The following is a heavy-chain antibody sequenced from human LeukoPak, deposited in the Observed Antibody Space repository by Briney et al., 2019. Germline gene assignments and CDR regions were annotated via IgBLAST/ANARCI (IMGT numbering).Heavy chain of an antibody. Sequence: ASVKVSCKASGGTFSSYAISWVRQAPGQGLEWMGGIIPIFGTANYAQKFQGRVTITADESTSTVYMELSSLRSEDTAVYYCVRGEERSTYYYGSSGYYSLDYWGQGTLVTVSS. CDR1: GGTFSSYA. CDR3: VRGEERSTYYYGSSGYYSLDY. V-gene: IGHV1-69*13. CDR2: IIPIFGTA. J-gene: IGHJ4*02. D-gene: IGHD3-22*01.